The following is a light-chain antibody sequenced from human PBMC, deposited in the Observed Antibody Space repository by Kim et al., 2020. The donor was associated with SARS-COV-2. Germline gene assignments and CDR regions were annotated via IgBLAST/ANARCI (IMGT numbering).Light chain of an antibody. Sequence: ALGQTVRITCQGDSLSSYYAGWYQQKSGQAPLLVLYGKNNRPSGIPDRFSGSSSGDTSSLTITGAQAEDEADYYCNSRDSSGNQLVFGGGTQLTVL. J-gene: IGLJ3*02. CDR2: GKN. CDR1: SLSSYY. CDR3: NSRDSSGNQLV. V-gene: IGLV3-19*01.